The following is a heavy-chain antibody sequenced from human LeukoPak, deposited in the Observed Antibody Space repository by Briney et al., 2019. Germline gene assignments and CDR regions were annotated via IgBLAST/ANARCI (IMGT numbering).Heavy chain of an antibody. D-gene: IGHD2-8*01. V-gene: IGHV4-34*01. J-gene: IGHJ6*02. CDR3: ARYRVYGKGMDV. CDR1: GGSFSCYY. Sequence: KPSETLSLTCAVYGGSFSCYYWSWIRQPPGKGLEWIGEINHSGSTNYNPSLKSRVTISVDTSKNQFSLKLSSVTAADTAVYYCARYRVYGKGMDVWGQGTTVTVSS. CDR2: INHSGST.